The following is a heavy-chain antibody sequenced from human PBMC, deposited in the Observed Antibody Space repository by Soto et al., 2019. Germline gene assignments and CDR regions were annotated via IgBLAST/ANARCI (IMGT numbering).Heavy chain of an antibody. CDR1: GGSISSSSYY. V-gene: IGHV4-39*01. D-gene: IGHD2-15*01. CDR3: ARSEEQGYCSGGSCLSANWFDP. J-gene: IGHJ5*02. CDR2: IYYSGST. Sequence: QLQLQESGPGLVKPSETLSLTCTVSGGSISSSSYYWGWIRQPPGKGLEWIGSIYYSGSTYYNPSLKSRVTISVDTSKNQFSLKLSSVTAADTAVYYCARSEEQGYCSGGSCLSANWFDPWGQGTLVTVSS.